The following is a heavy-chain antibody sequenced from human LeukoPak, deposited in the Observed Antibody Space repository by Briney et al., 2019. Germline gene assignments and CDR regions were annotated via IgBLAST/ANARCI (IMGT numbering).Heavy chain of an antibody. V-gene: IGHV4-61*02. CDR2: IYTSGST. CDR3: AGWGAVYSSSWHDY. J-gene: IGHJ4*02. Sequence: SETLSLTCTVSGGSISSGSYYWSWIRQPAGKGLEWIGRIYTSGSTNYNPSLKSRVTISVDTSKNQFSLKLSSVTAADTAVYYCAGWGAVYSSSWHDYWGQGTLVTVSS. D-gene: IGHD6-13*01. CDR1: GGSISSGSYY.